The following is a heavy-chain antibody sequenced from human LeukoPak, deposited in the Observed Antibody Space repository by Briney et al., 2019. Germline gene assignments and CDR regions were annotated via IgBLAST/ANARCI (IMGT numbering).Heavy chain of an antibody. CDR2: VYYSGTT. CDR3: ARVRSGWYFDY. Sequence: ETLSLTCTVSAGSISSISYYWGWIRQPPGEGLEWIGSVYYSGTTQYNPSPKSRVTISVDTSKNQFSLKLNSVTAADSAVYYCARVRSGWYFDYWAQGTLVTVSS. J-gene: IGHJ4*02. V-gene: IGHV4-39*07. D-gene: IGHD6-19*01. CDR1: AGSISSISYY.